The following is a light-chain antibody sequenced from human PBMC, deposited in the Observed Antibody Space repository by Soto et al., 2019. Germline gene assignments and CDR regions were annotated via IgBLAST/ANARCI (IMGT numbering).Light chain of an antibody. Sequence: DVRMTQSPSSLSAPVGDRVTITCRASQAIATYLAWYQQKTGQVPELLIYDASTLHSGVPSRFSGSASGTEFTLPISSLQPEDVATYYCQKYNSGPLTFGGGTKVEMK. V-gene: IGKV1-27*01. J-gene: IGKJ4*01. CDR2: DAS. CDR3: QKYNSGPLT. CDR1: QAIATY.